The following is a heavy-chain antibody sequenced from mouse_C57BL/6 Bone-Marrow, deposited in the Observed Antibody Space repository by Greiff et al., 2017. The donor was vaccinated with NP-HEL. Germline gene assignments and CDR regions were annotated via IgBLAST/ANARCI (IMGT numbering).Heavy chain of an antibody. V-gene: IGHV1-54*01. CDR2: INPGSGGT. CDR1: GYAFTNYL. D-gene: IGHD6-1*01. Sequence: QVQLQQSGAELVRPGTSVKVSCKASGYAFTNYLIEWVKQRPGQGLEWIGVINPGSGGTNYNEKFKGKATLTADKSSSTAYMQLSSLTSEDSAVYFCARSLWDRYYFDYWGQGTTLAVSS. J-gene: IGHJ2*01. CDR3: ARSLWDRYYFDY.